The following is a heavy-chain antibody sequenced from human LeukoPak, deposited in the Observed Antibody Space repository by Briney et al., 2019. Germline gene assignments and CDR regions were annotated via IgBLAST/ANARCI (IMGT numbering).Heavy chain of an antibody. CDR1: GGSISSSSYY. D-gene: IGHD1-14*01. CDR2: IYYSGST. V-gene: IGHV4-39*07. CDR3: ARGGKGPVSYYYYMDV. Sequence: SETLSLTCTVSGGSISSSSYYWGWIRQPPGKGLEWIGSIYYSGSTYYNPSLKSRVTISVDTSKNQFSLKLSSVTAADTAVYYCARGGKGPVSYYYYMDVWGKGTTVTVSS. J-gene: IGHJ6*03.